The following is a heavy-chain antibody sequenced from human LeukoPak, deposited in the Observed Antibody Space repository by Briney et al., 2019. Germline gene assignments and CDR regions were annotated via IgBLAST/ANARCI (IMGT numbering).Heavy chain of an antibody. CDR3: ARDLGSSYGLNDAFDI. Sequence: SVKVSCTASGDTFSSYAISWVRQGPGQGLEWMGGIIPIFGTANYAQKFQGRVTITADKSRSTAYMELSSLRSEDTAVYYCARDLGSSYGLNDAFDIWGQGTMVTVSS. CDR2: IIPIFGTA. V-gene: IGHV1-69*06. CDR1: GDTFSSYA. D-gene: IGHD5-18*01. J-gene: IGHJ3*02.